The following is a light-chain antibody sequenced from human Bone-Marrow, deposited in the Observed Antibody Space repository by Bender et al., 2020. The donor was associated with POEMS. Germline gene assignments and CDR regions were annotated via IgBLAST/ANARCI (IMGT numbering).Light chain of an antibody. J-gene: IGLJ2*01. CDR3: QAWDSSIVV. CDR2: RDN. Sequence: SYELTQPPSVSVSPGQTASITCSGDKLGDKYTSWYQQKPGQSPVLIIYRDNRRPSGIPERFSGSTSGDKATLTISETQAMDEADYYCQAWDSSIVVFGGGTKLTVL. CDR1: KLGDKY. V-gene: IGLV3-1*01.